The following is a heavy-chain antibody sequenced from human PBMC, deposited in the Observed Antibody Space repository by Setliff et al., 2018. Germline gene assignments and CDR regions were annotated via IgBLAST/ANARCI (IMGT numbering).Heavy chain of an antibody. J-gene: IGHJ4*02. CDR2: ISSYNGVT. D-gene: IGHD3-9*01. CDR1: GYIFSSYG. V-gene: IGHV1-18*01. CDR3: AGVDVLTASPF. Sequence: ASVKVSCKGSGYIFSSYGISWVRQAPGQGLQWMGWISSYNGVTNYAQRFQGRVTMSTDTSTSAAYMELRSLRSDDTAVYYCAGVDVLTASPFWGQGTLVTVSS.